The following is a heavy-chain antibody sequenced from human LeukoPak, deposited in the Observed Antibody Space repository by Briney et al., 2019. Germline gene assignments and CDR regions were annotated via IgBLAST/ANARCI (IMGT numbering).Heavy chain of an antibody. V-gene: IGHV4-39*01. D-gene: IGHD2-21*01. J-gene: IGHJ3*02. Sequence: ASETLSLTCSVSGASIDTRTYFWGWIRHPPGKGLEWIGSIYYSGSTYYNPSLKSRVTISVDTSKNQFSLKLSSVTAADTAVYYCARLPHMASDACDIWGQGTMVTVSS. CDR1: GASIDTRTYF. CDR3: ARLPHMASDACDI. CDR2: IYYSGST.